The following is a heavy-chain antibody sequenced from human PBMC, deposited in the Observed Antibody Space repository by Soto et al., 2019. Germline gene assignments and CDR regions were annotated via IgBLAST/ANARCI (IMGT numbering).Heavy chain of an antibody. V-gene: IGHV1-18*01. CDR1: GYTFTSYG. CDR2: ISAYNGNT. Sequence: GASVKVSCKASGYTFTSYGISWVRQAPGQGLEWMGWISAYNGNTNYAQKLQGRVTMTTDTSTRTAYMELRSLRSDDTAVYYGAVILVATIYWFDPWGQGTLVTVSS. J-gene: IGHJ5*02. CDR3: AVILVATIYWFDP. D-gene: IGHD1-26*01.